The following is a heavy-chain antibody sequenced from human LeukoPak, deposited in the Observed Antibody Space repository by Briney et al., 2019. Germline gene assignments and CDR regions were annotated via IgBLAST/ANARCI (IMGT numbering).Heavy chain of an antibody. J-gene: IGHJ4*02. Sequence: PSETLSLTCTVSGVSISSYYWSWIRQPPGKGLEWIGYIYYSGSTNYNPSLKSRVTISVDTSKNQFSLKLSSVTAADTAVYYCASSAGDYGDYVGYWGQGTLVTVSS. CDR2: IYYSGST. V-gene: IGHV4-59*01. CDR1: GVSISSYY. D-gene: IGHD4-17*01. CDR3: ASSAGDYGDYVGY.